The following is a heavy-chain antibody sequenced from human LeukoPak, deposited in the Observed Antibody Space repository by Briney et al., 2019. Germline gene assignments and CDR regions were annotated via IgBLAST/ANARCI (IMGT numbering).Heavy chain of an antibody. CDR3: ARDPGFPSQLLLYPVLYFDY. CDR1: GFTFSGYS. CDR2: ISSSSSYI. Sequence: GGSLRLSCAASGFTFSGYSMNWVRQAPGKGLEWVSSISSSSSYIYYADSVKGRFTISRDNAKNSLYLQMNSLRAEDTAVYYCARDPGFPSQLLLYPVLYFDYWGQGTLVTVSS. J-gene: IGHJ4*02. V-gene: IGHV3-21*01. D-gene: IGHD2-2*02.